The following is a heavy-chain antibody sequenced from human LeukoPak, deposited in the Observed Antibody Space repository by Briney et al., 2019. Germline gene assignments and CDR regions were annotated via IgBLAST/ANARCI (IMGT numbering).Heavy chain of an antibody. J-gene: IGHJ5*02. CDR2: ISSDESER. CDR1: GFTFSSYA. V-gene: IGHV3-30*18. CDR3: VKMGTSEFGRNNWFDP. Sequence: PGGSLRLSCAASGFTFSSYAMCWVRQAPGKGLEWVAVISSDESERYYADSVKRRFTISRDNSKNTLYLQMSTLRAEDTALYYCVKMGTSEFGRNNWFDPWGQGTLVTVSS. D-gene: IGHD7-27*01.